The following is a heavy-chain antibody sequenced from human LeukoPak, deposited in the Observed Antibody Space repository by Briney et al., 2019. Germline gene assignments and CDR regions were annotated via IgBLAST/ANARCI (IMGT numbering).Heavy chain of an antibody. Sequence: PGGSLRLSCAASGFTVSNNYMNWVRQAPGKGLEWVSMIYSGGNTYYADSVKGRFTMSRDNSKNTLYLQMNTLRAEDTAVYYCARLAVGGWDVRYWGQGTLVTVSS. V-gene: IGHV3-66*01. J-gene: IGHJ4*02. D-gene: IGHD6-19*01. CDR1: GFTVSNNY. CDR3: ARLAVGGWDVRY. CDR2: IYSGGNT.